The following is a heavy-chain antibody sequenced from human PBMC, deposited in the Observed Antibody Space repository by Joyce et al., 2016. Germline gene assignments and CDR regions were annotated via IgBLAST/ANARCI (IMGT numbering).Heavy chain of an antibody. Sequence: QLQLQESGPGLVKPSETLSLSCSVSGGSVNTRTFYWGWIRQSPGKGLEWIGSIYPSGTTFSNPSLKSRVSLSVDTSKNHFSLEVTSATSADTAVYYCARVMLGDCSGENCHSSAFDVWGQGTMVIVSS. V-gene: IGHV4-39*07. D-gene: IGHD2-15*01. CDR3: ARVMLGDCSGENCHSSAFDV. CDR2: IYPSGTT. CDR1: GGSVNTRTFY. J-gene: IGHJ3*01.